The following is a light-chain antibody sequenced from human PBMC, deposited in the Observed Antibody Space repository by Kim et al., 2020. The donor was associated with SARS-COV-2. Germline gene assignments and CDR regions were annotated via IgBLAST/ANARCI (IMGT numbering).Light chain of an antibody. CDR2: GAS. Sequence: EIVMTQSPATLSVSPGERATLSCRASQSVGSYLAWYQQKSGQAPRLLIYGASTGATGVPARFSGSGSGTEFTLTISSLQSEDFAVYYCQQYYNWPPYTFGQGTKLEL. CDR1: QSVGSY. J-gene: IGKJ2*01. V-gene: IGKV3-15*01. CDR3: QQYYNWPPYT.